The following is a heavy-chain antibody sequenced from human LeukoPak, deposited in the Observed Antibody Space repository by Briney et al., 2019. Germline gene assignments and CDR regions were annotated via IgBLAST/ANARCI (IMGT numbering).Heavy chain of an antibody. V-gene: IGHV4-38-2*01. J-gene: IGHJ5*02. D-gene: IGHD2-2*01. CDR3: ARALMTGSSTSWPYNWFDP. CDR2: IYHSGST. Sequence: SETLSLTCAVSGYSISSGYYWGWIRPPPGKGLEWIGSIYHSGSTYYNPSLKSRVTISVDTSKNQFSLKLSSVTAADTAAYYCARALMTGSSTSWPYNWFDPWGQGTLVTVSS. CDR1: GYSISSGYY.